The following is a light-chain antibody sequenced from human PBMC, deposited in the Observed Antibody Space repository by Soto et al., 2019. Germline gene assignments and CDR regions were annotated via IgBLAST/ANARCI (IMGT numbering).Light chain of an antibody. CDR2: DAS. Sequence: EIWLTQSPAILSLSPGERATLSCRASQSVSSYLAWYQQKTGQAPWLLIYDASNRATGIPARLSGSGYGTDLTITISSIETEDFEVYYCQQRSSWPRTFGHGTKVDIK. CDR3: QQRSSWPRT. V-gene: IGKV3-11*01. J-gene: IGKJ1*01. CDR1: QSVSSY.